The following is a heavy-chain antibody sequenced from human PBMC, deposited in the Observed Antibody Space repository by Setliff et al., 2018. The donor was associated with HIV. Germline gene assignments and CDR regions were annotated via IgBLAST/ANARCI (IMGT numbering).Heavy chain of an antibody. J-gene: IGHJ5*02. D-gene: IGHD2-2*01. CDR1: GGSLSGHY. V-gene: IGHV4-34*01. Sequence: PSETLSLTCAVDGGSLSGHYWSWIRQTPGEGLAWIAEINHRGSANYSPTLKSRVVISVESSKNQISLRLSSVTAADTGVYYCARNWPSRSYCRGYSCYRTLFDVWGPGILVTVSS. CDR3: ARNWPSRSYCRGYSCYRTLFDV. CDR2: INHRGSA.